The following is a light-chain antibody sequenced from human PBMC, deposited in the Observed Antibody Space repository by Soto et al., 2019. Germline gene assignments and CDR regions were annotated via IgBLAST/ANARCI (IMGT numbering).Light chain of an antibody. CDR3: QQYMSYS. J-gene: IGKJ1*01. CDR2: AAS. V-gene: IGKV1-8*01. Sequence: AIRMTQSPSSFSASTGDRVTITCRASQGISSYLAWYQQKPGKAPKLLIYAASTLQSGVPSRFSGSGSGTDFTRTISCLQSEDFATYYCQQYMSYSVGQGTKVEIK. CDR1: QGISSY.